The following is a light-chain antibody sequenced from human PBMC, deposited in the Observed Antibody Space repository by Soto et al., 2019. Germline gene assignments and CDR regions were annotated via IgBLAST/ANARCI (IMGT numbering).Light chain of an antibody. CDR3: QQYYSFPLT. CDR2: YAS. Sequence: DIQMTQSPSSVSASVGDRVTITCRASQVINNLLAWYQQKPGKVPKLLIYYASNLQSGVPSRFSGTGFGIDFTLTISCLQSEDFATYYCQQYYSFPLTFGPGTKVDIK. CDR1: QVINNL. V-gene: IGKV1-12*01. J-gene: IGKJ3*01.